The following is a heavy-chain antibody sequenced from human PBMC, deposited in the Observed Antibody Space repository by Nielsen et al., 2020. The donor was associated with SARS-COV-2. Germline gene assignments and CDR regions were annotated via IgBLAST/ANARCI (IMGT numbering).Heavy chain of an antibody. Sequence: GSLRLSCTVSGGSISSSSYYWGWIRQPPGKGLEWIGSIYYSGSTYYNPSLKSRVTISVDTSKNQFSLKLSSVTAADTAVYYCARGTSIAARRYYFDYWDQGTLVTVSS. V-gene: IGHV4-39*01. CDR1: GGSISSSSYY. J-gene: IGHJ4*02. D-gene: IGHD6-6*01. CDR2: IYYSGST. CDR3: ARGTSIAARRYYFDY.